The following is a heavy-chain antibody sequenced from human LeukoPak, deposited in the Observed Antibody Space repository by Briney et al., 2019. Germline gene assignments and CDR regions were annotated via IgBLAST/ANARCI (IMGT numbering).Heavy chain of an antibody. CDR1: GYTFTSYD. Sequence: ASVKVSCKASGYTFTSYDINWVRQATGQGLEWMGWMNPNSGNTGYAQKFQGRVTMTRNTSISTAYMELSSLRSEDTAVYYCARADPSSGEYYFDYWGPGTLVTVSS. CDR2: MNPNSGNT. CDR3: ARADPSSGEYYFDY. D-gene: IGHD6-19*01. V-gene: IGHV1-8*01. J-gene: IGHJ4*02.